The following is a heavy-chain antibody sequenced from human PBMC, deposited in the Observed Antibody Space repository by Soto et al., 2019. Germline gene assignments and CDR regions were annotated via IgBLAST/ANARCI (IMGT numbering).Heavy chain of an antibody. CDR2: IYYSGST. D-gene: IGHD4-17*01. CDR1: GGSISSYY. Sequence: SETLSLTCTVSGGSISSYYWSWIRQPPGKGLEWIGYIYYSGSTNYNPSLKSRVTISVDTSKNQFSLKLSSVTAADTAVYYCARDLDDYGDSLHAFDIWGQGTMVTVSS. V-gene: IGHV4-59*01. CDR3: ARDLDDYGDSLHAFDI. J-gene: IGHJ3*02.